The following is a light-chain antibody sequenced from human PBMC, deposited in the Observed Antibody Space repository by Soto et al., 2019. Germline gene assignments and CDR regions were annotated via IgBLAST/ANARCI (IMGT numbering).Light chain of an antibody. J-gene: IGKJ2*01. CDR1: QSVSSRY. V-gene: IGKV3D-20*01. Sequence: EIVLTQSPATLSLSPGDRATLSCGDSQSVSSRYLAWYQQKPGLAPRLLIYDASTRATGIQDRFSGSGYGTDFTRTISRLEPEDCAMYYCQKYGNSPPNTFGQGTKLEIQ. CDR3: QKYGNSPPNT. CDR2: DAS.